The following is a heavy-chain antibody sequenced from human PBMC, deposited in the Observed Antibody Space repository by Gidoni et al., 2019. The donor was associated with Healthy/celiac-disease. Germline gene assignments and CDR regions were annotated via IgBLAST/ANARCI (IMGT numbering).Heavy chain of an antibody. V-gene: IGHV3-30*18. CDR2: ISYDGSNK. D-gene: IGHD1-1*01. Sequence: QVQLVESGGGVVQPGRSLRLSCAASGFTFSSYGMHWVRQAPGKGLEWVAVISYDGSNKYYADSVKGRFTISRDNSKNTLYLQMNSLRAEDTAVYYCAKDYSNWNGIDYWGQGTLVTVSS. CDR1: GFTFSSYG. CDR3: AKDYSNWNGIDY. J-gene: IGHJ4*02.